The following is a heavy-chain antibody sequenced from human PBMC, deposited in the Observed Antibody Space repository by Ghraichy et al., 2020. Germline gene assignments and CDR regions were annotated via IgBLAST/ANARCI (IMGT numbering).Heavy chain of an antibody. V-gene: IGHV1-2*02. D-gene: IGHD3-22*01. Sequence: ASVKVSCKASGYTFTGYYMHWVRQAPGQGLEWMGWINPNSGGTNYAQKFQGRVTMTRDTSISTAYMELSRLRSDDTAVYYCARVPQVNYYDSSGPYLDYWGQGTLVTVSS. CDR2: INPNSGGT. CDR1: GYTFTGYY. J-gene: IGHJ4*02. CDR3: ARVPQVNYYDSSGPYLDY.